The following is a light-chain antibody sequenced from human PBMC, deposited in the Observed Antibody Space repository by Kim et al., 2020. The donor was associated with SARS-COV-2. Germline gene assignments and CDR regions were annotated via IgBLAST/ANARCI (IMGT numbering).Light chain of an antibody. J-gene: IGLJ1*01. CDR1: RLRSYY. Sequence: ALGQTVRITCQGDRLRSYYASWYQQKPGQAPVLVIYGKNNRPSGIPDRFAGSRSGNTASLTITGAQAEDEADYYCNARDSSGNHYVFGTGTKVTVL. CDR2: GKN. CDR3: NARDSSGNHYV. V-gene: IGLV3-19*01.